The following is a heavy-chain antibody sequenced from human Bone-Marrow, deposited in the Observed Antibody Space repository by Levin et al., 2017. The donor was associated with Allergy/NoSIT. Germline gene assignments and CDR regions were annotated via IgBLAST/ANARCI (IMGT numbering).Heavy chain of an antibody. V-gene: IGHV3-23*01. CDR3: AKDRVRTGTTSFDL. D-gene: IGHD1-7*01. Sequence: GGSLRLSCGASGFNFDSYAMSWVRQAPGKGLEWVSGISASGDNIDDAASVRGRFTISRDNAKSTLYLQMNSLRVDDTAIYFCAKDRVRTGTTSFDLWGQGTRVTVSP. CDR1: GFNFDSYA. CDR2: ISASGDNI. J-gene: IGHJ4*02.